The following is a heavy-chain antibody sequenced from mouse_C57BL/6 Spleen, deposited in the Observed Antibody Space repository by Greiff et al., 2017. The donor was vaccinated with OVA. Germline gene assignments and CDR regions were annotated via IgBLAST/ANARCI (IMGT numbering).Heavy chain of an antibody. D-gene: IGHD1-1*01. CDR1: GFTFSDYY. CDR3: ARDKGRVDSHWYFDV. J-gene: IGHJ1*03. V-gene: IGHV5-16*01. CDR2: INYDGSST. Sequence: EVQRVESEGGLVQPGSSMKLSCTASGFTFSDYYMAWVRQVPEKGLEWVANINYDGSSTYYLDSLKSRFIISRDNAKNILYLQMSSLKSEDTATYYCARDKGRVDSHWYFDVWGTGTTVTVSS.